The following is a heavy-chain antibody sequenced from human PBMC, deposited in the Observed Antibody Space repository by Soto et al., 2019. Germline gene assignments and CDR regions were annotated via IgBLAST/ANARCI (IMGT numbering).Heavy chain of an antibody. CDR1: GCTFTSYA. V-gene: IGHV1-3*01. CDR2: INAGNGNT. D-gene: IGHD6-13*01. CDR3: ARDAEYSSSWPSWYFDY. J-gene: IGHJ4*02. Sequence: ASVKVSCKASGCTFTSYAMHWVRQAPGQRLEWMGWINAGNGNTKYSQKFQGRVTITRDTSASTAYMELSSLRSEDTAVYYCARDAEYSSSWPSWYFDYWGQGTLVTVSS.